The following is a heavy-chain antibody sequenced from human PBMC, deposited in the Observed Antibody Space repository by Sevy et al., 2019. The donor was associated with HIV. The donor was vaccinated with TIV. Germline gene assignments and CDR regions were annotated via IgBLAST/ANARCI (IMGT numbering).Heavy chain of an antibody. CDR2: IQYDGSNK. CDR1: GFTFGSYG. V-gene: IGHV3-30*02. Sequence: GGSLRLSCAASGFTFGSYGMHWVRQAPGKGLEWVAFIQYDGSNKYYADSVKGRFTISRDKSKNTLYLQMNSLRAEDTAVYYCAKINGDYSYYHYGMDVWGQGTTVTVSS. J-gene: IGHJ6*02. CDR3: AKINGDYSYYHYGMDV. D-gene: IGHD4-17*01.